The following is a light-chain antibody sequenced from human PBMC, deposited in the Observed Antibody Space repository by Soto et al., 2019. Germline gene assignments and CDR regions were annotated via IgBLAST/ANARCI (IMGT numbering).Light chain of an antibody. CDR1: QSISSW. V-gene: IGKV1-5*01. Sequence: DILMTQSPSTLSASVGDRVTITCRASQSISSWLAWYQQKPGQAPKLLIYDASTLESGVPSRFSASGSGTEFTRTISSLQPDDFATYYRQHYHSFFGPGTKVDIK. J-gene: IGKJ3*01. CDR3: QHYHSF. CDR2: DAS.